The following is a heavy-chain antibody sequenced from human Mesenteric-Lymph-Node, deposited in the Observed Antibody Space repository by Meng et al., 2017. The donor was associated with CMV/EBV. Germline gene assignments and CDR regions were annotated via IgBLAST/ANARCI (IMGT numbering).Heavy chain of an antibody. V-gene: IGHV3-20*04. D-gene: IGHD3-22*01. CDR2: INWSGGTT. CDR1: GFNFEDYA. J-gene: IGHJ4*02. CDR3: AKAYYYESSGMHF. Sequence: GGSLRLSCAASGFNFEDYAMRWVRLLPEKGLEWVSGINWSGGTTYYADSVGGRFAISRDNAKNSLYLEMNSLRGEDTAIYYCAKAYYYESSGMHFWGQGTLVTVSS.